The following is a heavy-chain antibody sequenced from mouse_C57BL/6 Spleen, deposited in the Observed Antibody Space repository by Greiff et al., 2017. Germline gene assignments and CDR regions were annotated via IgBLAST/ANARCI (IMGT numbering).Heavy chain of an antibody. V-gene: IGHV1-54*01. CDR3: LTKGFAY. CDR1: GYAFTNYL. CDR2: INPGSGGT. D-gene: IGHD1-3*01. Sequence: QVQLKESGAELVRPGTSVKVSCKASGYAFTNYLIEWVKQRPGQGLEWIGVINPGSGGTNYNEKFKGKATLTADKSSSTAYMQLSSLTSEDSAVYFCLTKGFAYWGQGTLVTVSA. J-gene: IGHJ3*01.